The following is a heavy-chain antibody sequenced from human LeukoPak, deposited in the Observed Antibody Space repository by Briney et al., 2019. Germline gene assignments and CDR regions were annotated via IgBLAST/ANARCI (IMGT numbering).Heavy chain of an antibody. V-gene: IGHV6-1*01. D-gene: IGHD6-19*01. CDR3: ARDNPIAVAGIRHWYFDL. CDR1: GDSVSSNSAA. J-gene: IGHJ2*01. Sequence: SQTLSLTCAISGDSVSSNSAAWNWLRQSPSRGLEWLGRTYYRSKWYNDYAVSVKSRITINPDTSKNQFSLQLNSVTPEDTAVYYCARDNPIAVAGIRHWYFDLWGRGTLVTVSS. CDR2: TYYRSKWYN.